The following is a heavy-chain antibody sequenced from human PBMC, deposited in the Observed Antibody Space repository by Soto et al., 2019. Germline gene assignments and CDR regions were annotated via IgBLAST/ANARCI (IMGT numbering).Heavy chain of an antibody. J-gene: IGHJ4*02. V-gene: IGHV1-24*01. Sequence: ASVKVSCKVSGYTLTELSMHWVRQAPGKRLEWMGGFDPEDGETIYAQKFQDRVTITGDMSTDTAYMELSSLRSEDTAVYYCAADLDSSGSFDYWGQGTLVTVSS. D-gene: IGHD6-19*01. CDR2: FDPEDGET. CDR3: AADLDSSGSFDY. CDR1: GYTLTELS.